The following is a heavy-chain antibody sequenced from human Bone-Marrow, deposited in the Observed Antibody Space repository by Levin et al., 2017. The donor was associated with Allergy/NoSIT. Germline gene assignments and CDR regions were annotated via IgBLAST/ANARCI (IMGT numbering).Heavy chain of an antibody. CDR3: ARAGVDP. CDR2: VSFDGTNQ. Sequence: GSLRLSCAASGFTFNSYPLHWVRQAPGKGLEWVALVSFDGTNQYYADSVKGRFTISRDNAKNMVFLQMNSLRPEDSAVYYCARAGVDPWGQGTLVTVSS. D-gene: IGHD1-1*01. V-gene: IGHV3-30-3*01. J-gene: IGHJ5*02. CDR1: GFTFNSYP.